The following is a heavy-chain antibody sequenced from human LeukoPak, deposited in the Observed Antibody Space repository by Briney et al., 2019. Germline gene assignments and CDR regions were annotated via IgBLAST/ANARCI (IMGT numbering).Heavy chain of an antibody. J-gene: IGHJ4*02. V-gene: IGHV4-59*01. CDR3: ARAGVATITVHY. Sequence: SETLSRTCTLSGGSISSYYWSWIRQPPGKGLEWIGYIYYSGSTNYNPSLKSRVTISVDTSKNQFSLKLSSVTAADTAVYYCARAGVATITVHYCRQGTLVTVSS. D-gene: IGHD5-12*01. CDR2: IYYSGST. CDR1: GGSISSYY.